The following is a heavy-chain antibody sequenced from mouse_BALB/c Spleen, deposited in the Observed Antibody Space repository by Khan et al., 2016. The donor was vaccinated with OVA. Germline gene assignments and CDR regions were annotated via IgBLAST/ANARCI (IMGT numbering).Heavy chain of an antibody. V-gene: IGHV2-9*02. CDR2: IWAGGST. J-gene: IGHJ3*01. Sequence: QVQLKQSGPGLVAPSQSLSITCTVSGFSLTTYGVHWVRQPPGKGLEWLGVIWAGGSTNYNSALMSRLSISKDHSKSQAFLKMNSRQTDDTAMYYCARAYYYGAWFAYWGQGTLVTVSA. D-gene: IGHD1-1*01. CDR3: ARAYYYGAWFAY. CDR1: GFSLTTYG.